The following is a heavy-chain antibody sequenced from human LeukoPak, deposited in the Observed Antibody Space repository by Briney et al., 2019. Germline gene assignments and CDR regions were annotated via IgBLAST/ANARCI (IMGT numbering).Heavy chain of an antibody. D-gene: IGHD1-26*01. Sequence: ASVKVSCKASGYTFTGYYMHWVRQAPGQGLEWMGWINPNSGGTNYAQKFQGWVTMTRDTSISTAYMELSRLGSDDTAVYYCARAVVGATYNPFDYWGQGTLVTVSS. J-gene: IGHJ4*02. CDR2: INPNSGGT. CDR1: GYTFTGYY. V-gene: IGHV1-2*04. CDR3: ARAVVGATYNPFDY.